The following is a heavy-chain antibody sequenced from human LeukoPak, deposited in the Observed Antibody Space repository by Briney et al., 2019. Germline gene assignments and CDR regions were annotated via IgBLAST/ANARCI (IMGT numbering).Heavy chain of an antibody. CDR3: ARGRLLYFGKRGDY. Sequence: GGSLRLSCAASGFTFSSYAMHWVRQAPGKGLEWVAVILYDGSNIYYGDSVNGRFTISRDNSENTLYLQMNSLRPEDTAVYYCARGRLLYFGKRGDYWGQGTLVTVSS. V-gene: IGHV3-30*04. CDR1: GFTFSSYA. J-gene: IGHJ4*02. D-gene: IGHD3-3*01. CDR2: ILYDGSNI.